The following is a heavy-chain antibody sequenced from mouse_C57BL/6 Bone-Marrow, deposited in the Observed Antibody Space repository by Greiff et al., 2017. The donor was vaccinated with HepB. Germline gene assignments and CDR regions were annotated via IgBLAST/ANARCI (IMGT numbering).Heavy chain of an antibody. CDR3: AKRYYYGSSYYAMDY. CDR2: IWRGGST. Sequence: QVQLKESGPGLVQPSQSLSITCTVSGFSLTSYGVHWVRQSPGKGLEWLGVIWRGGSTDYNAAFMSRLSITKDNSKSQVFLKMNSLQADDTAIYYCAKRYYYGSSYYAMDYWGQGTSVTVSS. CDR1: GFSLTSYG. V-gene: IGHV2-5*01. D-gene: IGHD1-1*01. J-gene: IGHJ4*01.